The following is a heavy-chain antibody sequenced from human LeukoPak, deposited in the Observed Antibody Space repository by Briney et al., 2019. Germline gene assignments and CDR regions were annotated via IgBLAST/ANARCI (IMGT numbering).Heavy chain of an antibody. CDR1: GFTFSSYG. D-gene: IGHD6-6*01. CDR2: ISYDGSNK. CDR3: AKGAQQIAARPLTG. V-gene: IGHV3-30*18. Sequence: PGRSLRLSCAAPGFTFSSYGMHWVRQAPGKGLEWVAVISYDGSNKYYADSVKGRFTISRDNSKNTLYLQMNSLRAEDTAVYYCAKGAQQIAARPLTGWGQGTLVTVSS. J-gene: IGHJ4*02.